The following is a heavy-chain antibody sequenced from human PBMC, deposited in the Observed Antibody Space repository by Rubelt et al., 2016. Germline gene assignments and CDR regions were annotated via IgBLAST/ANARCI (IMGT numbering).Heavy chain of an antibody. CDR1: GFTFSSYA. V-gene: IGHV3-23*01. Sequence: EVQLLESGGGLVQPGGSLRLSCAASGFTFSSYAMSWVRQAPGKGLEWVSAISGSGGSTYYADSVKGRLTISRHNSKNTLYLQMNSLRAEDTAVYYCAKVPIRTVTSTFDYWGQGTLVTVSS. J-gene: IGHJ4*02. D-gene: IGHD4-17*01. CDR3: AKVPIRTVTSTFDY. CDR2: ISGSGGST.